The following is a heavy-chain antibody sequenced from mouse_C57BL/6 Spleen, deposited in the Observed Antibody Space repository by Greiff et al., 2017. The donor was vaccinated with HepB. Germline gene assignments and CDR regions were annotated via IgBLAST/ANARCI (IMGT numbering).Heavy chain of an antibody. Sequence: VQLQQSGPVLVKPGASVKMSCKASGYTFTDYYMNWVKQSHGKSLEWIGVINPYNGGTSYNQKFKGKATLIVDKSSSTAYMELNSLTSEDSAVYYCARGRLLRGFDYWGQGTTLTVSS. J-gene: IGHJ2*01. CDR2: INPYNGGT. CDR1: GYTFTDYY. V-gene: IGHV1-19*01. D-gene: IGHD1-1*01. CDR3: ARGRLLRGFDY.